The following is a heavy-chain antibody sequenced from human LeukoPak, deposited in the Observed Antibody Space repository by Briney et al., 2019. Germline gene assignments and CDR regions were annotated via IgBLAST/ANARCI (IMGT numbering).Heavy chain of an antibody. CDR2: ISGSGDST. CDR3: AKDRSGRTWYFDY. V-gene: IGHV3-23*01. CDR1: GFTFSSYA. J-gene: IGHJ4*02. D-gene: IGHD3-3*01. Sequence: GGSLRLSCAASGFTFSSYAMTWVRQAPGKGLEWVSAISGSGDSTYYADSVKGLFTISRDNSKNTLYLQMNSLRAEDTAVYYCAKDRSGRTWYFDYWGQGTLVTVSS.